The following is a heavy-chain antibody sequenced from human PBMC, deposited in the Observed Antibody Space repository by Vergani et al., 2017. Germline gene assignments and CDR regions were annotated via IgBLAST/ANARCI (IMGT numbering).Heavy chain of an antibody. CDR3: ARVAMTNYYYYMDV. V-gene: IGHV4-61*02. D-gene: IGHD4-11*01. J-gene: IGHJ6*03. CDR2: IHASGTK. Sequence: QVHLNEAGPGLVKPSQTLSLTCTVSGASITSGSFYWSWIRQPAGKGLEWIGRIHASGTKNYNPSLRSRVTLSVDTSKNQFSLKLSSVTAADTAVYYCARVAMTNYYYYMDVWGKGP. CDR1: GASITSGSFY.